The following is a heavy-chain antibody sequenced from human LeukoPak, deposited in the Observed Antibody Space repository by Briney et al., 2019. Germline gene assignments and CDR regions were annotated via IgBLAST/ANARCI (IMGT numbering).Heavy chain of an antibody. CDR2: ISAYNGNT. V-gene: IGHV1-18*04. CDR3: ARIYYDSSGYSPYDY. J-gene: IGHJ4*02. D-gene: IGHD3-22*01. CDR1: AYTFTDYY. Sequence: GASVKVSCKASAYTFTDYYVHWVRQAPGQGLEWMGWISAYNGNTNYAQKVQGKVTMTTDTSTSTAYMELRSLRSDDTAVYYCARIYYDSSGYSPYDYWGQGTLVTASS.